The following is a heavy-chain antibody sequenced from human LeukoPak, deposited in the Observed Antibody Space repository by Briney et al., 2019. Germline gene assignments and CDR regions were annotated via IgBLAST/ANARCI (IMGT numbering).Heavy chain of an antibody. J-gene: IGHJ4*02. V-gene: IGHV4-39*01. Sequence: PSETLSLTCTVSGGSISISNYYWGWLRQPPGKGLEWIGCFYYSGSTYYSPSLKSRVTISVDTSKSQFSLKLSSVTAADTAVYYCSRKQWVMYYFDSWGQGTLVTVSS. D-gene: IGHD1-26*01. CDR2: FYYSGST. CDR3: SRKQWVMYYFDS. CDR1: GGSISISNYY.